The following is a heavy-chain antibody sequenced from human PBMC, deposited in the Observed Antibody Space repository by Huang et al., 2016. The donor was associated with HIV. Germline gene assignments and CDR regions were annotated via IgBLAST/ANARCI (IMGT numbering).Heavy chain of an antibody. CDR1: GYTFNGYW. CDR2: MYPGDSDT. D-gene: IGHD2-2*01. CDR3: ARQGVGDFVVEPTGLGAFDI. Sequence: EVQLVQSGAVVKKPGESLKISCKGSGYTFNGYWIGWVRQMPGKGLEWMGIMYPGDSDTTYSPSFQGQVTISADKSSSTAYLQWSGLKASDTAMHYCARQGVGDFVVEPTGLGAFDIWGQGTMVTVSS. J-gene: IGHJ3*02. V-gene: IGHV5-51*01.